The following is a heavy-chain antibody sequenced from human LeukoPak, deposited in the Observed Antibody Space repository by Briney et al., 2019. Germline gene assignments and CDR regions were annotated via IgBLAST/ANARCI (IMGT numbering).Heavy chain of an antibody. V-gene: IGHV1-69*05. Sequence: SVKVSCKASGGTFSSYSITWVRQAPGQGLEWMGGIMPLFNTANYAQQFQGRVTITTDESTSTAYMELSSLRFEDTAMYYCARVDPNHYYLGVWGKGTTVTVSS. CDR1: GGTFSSYS. CDR3: ARVDPNHYYLGV. CDR2: IMPLFNTA. J-gene: IGHJ6*03.